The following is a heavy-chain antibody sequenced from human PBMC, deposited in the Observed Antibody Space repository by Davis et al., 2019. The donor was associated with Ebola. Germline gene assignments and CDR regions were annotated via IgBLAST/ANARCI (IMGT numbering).Heavy chain of an antibody. CDR1: GGTFSSYA. CDR3: ALVSSGTPPSYMDV. J-gene: IGHJ6*03. Sequence: SVTVSCKASGGTFSSYAISWLRQAPGRGFEWMGGIIPMAGKVHNVERFQDRVRITADVVTTTAFMELTSLRSEDTAVYFCALVSSGTPPSYMDVWGRGTSVTVSS. V-gene: IGHV1-69*13. CDR2: IIPMAGKV. D-gene: IGHD3-10*01.